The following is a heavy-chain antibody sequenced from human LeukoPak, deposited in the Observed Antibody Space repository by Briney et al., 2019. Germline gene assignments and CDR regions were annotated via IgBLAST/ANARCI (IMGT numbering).Heavy chain of an antibody. CDR3: ARTYNWFDP. CDR1: GDSISSNW. CDR2: IYYSGST. Sequence: ASETLSLTCTVSGDSISSNWWTFIRQPPGKGLEWIGYIYYSGSTNYNPSLKSRVTISVDTSKNQFSLKLSSVTAADTAVYYCARTYNWFDPWGQGTLVTVSS. V-gene: IGHV4-59*08. J-gene: IGHJ5*02.